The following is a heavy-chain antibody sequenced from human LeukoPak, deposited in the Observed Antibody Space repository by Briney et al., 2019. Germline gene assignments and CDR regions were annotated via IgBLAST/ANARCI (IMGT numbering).Heavy chain of an antibody. D-gene: IGHD3-3*01. Sequence: SGGSLRLSCAASGFTFSSYGMHWVRQAPGKGLEWVAYISHDGNNKYYADPVKGRFTISRDNSNNTLYLQMNSLRAEDTAVYYCAKPLRFLEWPHEGDYWGQGTLVTVSS. CDR2: ISHDGNNK. CDR1: GFTFSSYG. CDR3: AKPLRFLEWPHEGDY. J-gene: IGHJ4*02. V-gene: IGHV3-30*18.